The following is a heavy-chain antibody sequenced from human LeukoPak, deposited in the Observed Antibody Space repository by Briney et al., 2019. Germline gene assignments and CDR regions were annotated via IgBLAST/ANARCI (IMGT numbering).Heavy chain of an antibody. Sequence: SETLSLTCAVYGGSFSGYYWSWIRQPPGKGLEWIGEINHSGSTNYNPSLKSRVTISVDTSKSQFSLKLSSVTAADTAVYYCAGGDELLPFDIWGQGTMVTVSS. CDR3: AGGDELLPFDI. V-gene: IGHV4-34*01. D-gene: IGHD1-26*01. CDR1: GGSFSGYY. CDR2: INHSGST. J-gene: IGHJ3*02.